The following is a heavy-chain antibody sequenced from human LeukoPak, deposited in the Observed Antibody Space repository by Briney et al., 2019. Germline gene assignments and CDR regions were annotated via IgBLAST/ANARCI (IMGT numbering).Heavy chain of an antibody. CDR2: INPNSGGT. CDR3: ARTNGGRITIFGVVTSYYYYMDV. CDR1: GYTFTGYY. Sequence: ASVKVSCKASGYTFTGYYMHWVRHAPGQGLEWMGWINPNSGGTNYAQKFQGRVTMTRDTSISTAYMELSRLRSDDTAVYYCARTNGGRITIFGVVTSYYYYMDVWGKGTTVTVSS. V-gene: IGHV1-2*02. J-gene: IGHJ6*03. D-gene: IGHD3-3*01.